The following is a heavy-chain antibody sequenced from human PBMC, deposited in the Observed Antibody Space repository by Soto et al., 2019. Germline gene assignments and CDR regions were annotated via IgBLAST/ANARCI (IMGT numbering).Heavy chain of an antibody. CDR2: ISGKNGNT. J-gene: IGHJ4*02. CDR1: GYSFSDYG. CDR3: ARDFFDSRVYQGLFDF. D-gene: IGHD3-22*01. Sequence: QVLLVQSGAEVKKPGASVMISCKTSGYSFSDYGISWVRQAPGQGLEWMGWISGKNGNTEYAQKVQGTVTLTTDTSRSTAYMEMRSLRSDDTAVYYWARDFFDSRVYQGLFDFWGQGTLVTVSS. V-gene: IGHV1-18*04.